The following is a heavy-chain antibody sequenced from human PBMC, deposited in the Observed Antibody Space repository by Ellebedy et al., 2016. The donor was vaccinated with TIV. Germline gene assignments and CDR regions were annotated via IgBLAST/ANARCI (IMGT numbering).Heavy chain of an antibody. CDR3: ARVAGYCSSTSCFPYYYGMDV. V-gene: IGHV4-59*01. Sequence: SETLSLXXAVYGGSFSGYYWSWIRQPPGKGLEWIGYIYYSGSTNYNPSLKSRVTISVDTSKNQFSLKLSSVTAADTAVYYCARVAGYCSSTSCFPYYYGMDVWGQGTTVTASS. D-gene: IGHD2-2*01. CDR2: IYYSGST. J-gene: IGHJ6*02. CDR1: GGSFSGYY.